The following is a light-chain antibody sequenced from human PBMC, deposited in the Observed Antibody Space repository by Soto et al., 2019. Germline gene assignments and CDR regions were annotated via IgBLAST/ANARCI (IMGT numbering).Light chain of an antibody. CDR3: QQSYSTPRT. V-gene: IGKV1-39*01. J-gene: IGKJ2*02. CDR2: AAS. CDR1: QSISHY. Sequence: DIQLTQSPSSLSASVGDRVTITCRASQSISHYLNWYQQKPGKAPKFLIYAASSLQSGVPSRFSGSGSGTDFTHTISNLQPEDFATYYCQQSYSTPRTFGQGTKLEIK.